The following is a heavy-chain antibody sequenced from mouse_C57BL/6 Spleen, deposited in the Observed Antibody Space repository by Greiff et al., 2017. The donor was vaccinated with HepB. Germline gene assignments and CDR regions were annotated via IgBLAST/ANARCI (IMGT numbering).Heavy chain of an antibody. CDR2: IYPGDGDT. D-gene: IGHD1-1*01. CDR1: GYAFSSSW. J-gene: IGHJ4*01. V-gene: IGHV1-82*01. Sequence: QVQLKHSGPELVKPGASVKISCKASGYAFSSSWMNWVKQRPGKGLEWIGRIYPGDGDTNYNGKFKGKATLTADKSSSTAYMQLSSLTSEDSAVYFCAILLYYAMDYWGQGTSVTVSS. CDR3: AILLYYAMDY.